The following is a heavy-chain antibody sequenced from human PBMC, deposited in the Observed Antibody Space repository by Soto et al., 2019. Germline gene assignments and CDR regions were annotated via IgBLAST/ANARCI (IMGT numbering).Heavy chain of an antibody. CDR1: GGSFSGYY. CDR2: INHSGST. V-gene: IGHV4-34*01. CDR3: ARYRREAVAGYTLDN. J-gene: IGHJ4*02. Sequence: PSDTLSLTCAVYGGSFSGYYWSWIRQPPGKGLEWIGEINHSGSTNYNPALKSRVTISVDTSKNQFSLKMSSVTAADTAVYYCARYRREAVAGYTLDNWGQGILVTVS. D-gene: IGHD6-13*01.